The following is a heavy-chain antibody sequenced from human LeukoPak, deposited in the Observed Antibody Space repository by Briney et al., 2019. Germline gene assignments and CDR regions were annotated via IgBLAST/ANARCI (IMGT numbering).Heavy chain of an antibody. J-gene: IGHJ4*02. V-gene: IGHV1-69*13. CDR1: GGTFSSYA. D-gene: IGHD1-26*01. CDR3: ASCGRSYSSYYFDY. Sequence: SVKVSCKASGGTFSSYAISWVRQAPGQGLEWMGGIIPIFGTANYAQKFQGRVTITADESTSTAYMELSSLRSEDTAVYYCASCGRSYSSYYFDYWGQGTLVTVSS. CDR2: IIPIFGTA.